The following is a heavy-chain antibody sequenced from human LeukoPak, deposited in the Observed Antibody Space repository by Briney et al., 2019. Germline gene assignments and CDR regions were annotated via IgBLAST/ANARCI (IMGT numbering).Heavy chain of an antibody. V-gene: IGHV1-69*02. CDR3: ARAPLYCSGGSCYGHYFDY. CDR1: GGTFSSYT. CDR2: IIPILGIA. Sequence: ASVKVSCKASGGTFSSYTISWVRQAPGQGLEWMGRIIPILGIANYAQKSQGRVTITADKSTSTAYMELSSLRSEDTAVYYCARAPLYCSGGSCYGHYFDYWGQGTLVTVSS. J-gene: IGHJ4*02. D-gene: IGHD2-15*01.